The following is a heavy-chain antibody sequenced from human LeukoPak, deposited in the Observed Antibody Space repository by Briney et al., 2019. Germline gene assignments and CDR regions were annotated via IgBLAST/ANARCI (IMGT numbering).Heavy chain of an antibody. J-gene: IGHJ4*02. CDR3: AKDRHSYESSGFDY. D-gene: IGHD3-22*01. CDR1: GFTFTSYA. V-gene: IGHV3-23*01. CDR2: ISGSGGST. Sequence: GGSLRLSCAASGFTFTSYAMSWVRQAPGKGLEWVSAISGSGGSTYYADSVKGRFTISSDDSKNTLYLQMNSLRAEDTAVYYCAKDRHSYESSGFDYWGQGTLVTVSS.